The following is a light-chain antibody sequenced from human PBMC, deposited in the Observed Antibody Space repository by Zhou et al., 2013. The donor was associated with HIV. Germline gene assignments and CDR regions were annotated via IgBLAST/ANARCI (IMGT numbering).Light chain of an antibody. CDR3: LQHNSLPQT. V-gene: IGKV1-5*01. J-gene: IGKJ1*01. CDR1: QSISNW. CDR2: YAS. Sequence: DIQMTQSPSTLSASVGDRVTITCRASQSISNWLAWYQQKPGKAPKRLIYYASSLQSGVPSRFSGSGSGTEFTLTISSLQLEDFATYYCLQHNSLPQTFGQGTKVEIK.